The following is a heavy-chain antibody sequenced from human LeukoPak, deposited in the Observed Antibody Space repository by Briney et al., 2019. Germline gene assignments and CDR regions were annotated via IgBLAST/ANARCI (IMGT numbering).Heavy chain of an antibody. Sequence: SETLSLTCTVSGGSISSYYWSWIRQPPGKGLERDGYVCYSWSTTYNPSLKSRVTISVDTSKNQFSLKLSSVTTADTAVYYCARTSEGYCRGGSCWDYYYYMDVWGQGTTVTVSS. V-gene: IGHV4-59*01. CDR2: VCYSWST. CDR1: GGSISSYY. D-gene: IGHD2-15*01. J-gene: IGHJ6*03. CDR3: ARTSEGYCRGGSCWDYYYYMDV.